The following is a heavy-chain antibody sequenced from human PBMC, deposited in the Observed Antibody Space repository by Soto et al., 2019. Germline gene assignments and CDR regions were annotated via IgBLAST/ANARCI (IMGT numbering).Heavy chain of an antibody. D-gene: IGHD3-3*01. Sequence: PSETQSLTYAVYGGSFSGYYGSWIRQPPGKGLEWIGEINHSGSTNYNPSLKSRVTISVDTSKNQFSLKLSSVTAADTAVYYCARGPRITIFGVAKANWFDPWGQGTLVTVSS. V-gene: IGHV4-34*01. CDR3: ARGPRITIFGVAKANWFDP. J-gene: IGHJ5*02. CDR1: GGSFSGYY. CDR2: INHSGST.